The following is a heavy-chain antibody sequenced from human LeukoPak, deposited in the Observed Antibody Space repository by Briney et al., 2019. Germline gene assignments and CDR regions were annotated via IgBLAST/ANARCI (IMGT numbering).Heavy chain of an antibody. CDR3: ARNRYYYDPSGPYIDF. J-gene: IGHJ4*02. Sequence: QSGGSLRLSCAASGFTFSTYEMNWVRQAPGKGLEWLSYISGSANTIYYADSVKGRFTISRDNAEKSLYLQLNSLRADDTAVYYCARNRYYYDPSGPYIDFWGQGTLVTVSS. V-gene: IGHV3-48*03. CDR1: GFTFSTYE. D-gene: IGHD3-22*01. CDR2: ISGSANTI.